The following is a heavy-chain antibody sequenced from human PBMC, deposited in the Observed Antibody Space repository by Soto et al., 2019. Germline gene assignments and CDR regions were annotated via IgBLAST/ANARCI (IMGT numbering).Heavy chain of an antibody. Sequence: EVQLVESGGGLVQPGGSLRLSCAASGFTFSSYSMNWVRQAPGKGLEWVSYISSSGGTIYYADSVKGRFTISRDNAKDSLYQQRTTLRAEDTALYFCAMFGGVSGGGDYWGPGTLVTVSS. J-gene: IGHJ4*02. CDR2: ISSSGGTI. CDR3: AMFGGVSGGGDY. D-gene: IGHD3-16*01. CDR1: GFTFSSYS. V-gene: IGHV3-48*01.